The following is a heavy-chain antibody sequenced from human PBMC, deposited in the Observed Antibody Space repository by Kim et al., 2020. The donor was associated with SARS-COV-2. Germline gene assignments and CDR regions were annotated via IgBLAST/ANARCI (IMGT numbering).Heavy chain of an antibody. CDR2: ISAYNGNT. CDR3: ARMVGYCSGGSCDSGWYYYYGMDV. V-gene: IGHV1-18*01. D-gene: IGHD2-15*01. J-gene: IGHJ6*02. Sequence: ASVKVSCKASGYTFTSYGISWVRQAPGQGLEWMGWISAYNGNTNHAQKLQGRVTMTTDTSTSTAYMELRSLRSDDTAVYYCARMVGYCSGGSCDSGWYYYYGMDVWGQRTTVTVSS. CDR1: GYTFTSYG.